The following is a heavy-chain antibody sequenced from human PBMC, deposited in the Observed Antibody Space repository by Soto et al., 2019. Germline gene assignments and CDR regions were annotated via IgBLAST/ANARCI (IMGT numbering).Heavy chain of an antibody. CDR2: INHSGST. D-gene: IGHD3-3*01. V-gene: IGHV4-34*01. J-gene: IGHJ6*02. CDR3: ARVGDYDFWSGSIADYYYGMDV. CDR1: GGSFSGYY. Sequence: SETLSLTCAVYGGSFSGYYWSWIRQPPGKGLEWIGEINHSGSTNYNPSLKSRVTISVDTSKNQFSLKLSSVTAADTAVYYCARVGDYDFWSGSIADYYYGMDVWGQGTTVTVSS.